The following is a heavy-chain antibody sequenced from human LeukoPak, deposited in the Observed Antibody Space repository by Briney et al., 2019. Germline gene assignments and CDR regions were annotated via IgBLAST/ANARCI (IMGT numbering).Heavy chain of an antibody. V-gene: IGHV4-39*01. Sequence: PSETLSLTCAVSGGSISSSSYYWGWIRQPPGKGLEWIGSIYYSGSTYYNPSLKSRVTISVDTSKNQFSLKLSSVTAADTAVYYCARQLGYCSSTSCYADKVDYWGQGTLVTVSS. J-gene: IGHJ4*02. D-gene: IGHD2-2*01. CDR2: IYYSGST. CDR1: GGSISSSSYY. CDR3: ARQLGYCSSTSCYADKVDY.